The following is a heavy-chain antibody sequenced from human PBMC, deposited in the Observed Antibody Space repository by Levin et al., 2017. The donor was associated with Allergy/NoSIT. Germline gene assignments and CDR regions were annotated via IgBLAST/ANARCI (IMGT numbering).Heavy chain of an antibody. CDR1: GFTFSDYA. CDR3: ARVRGHIVVVTASDYYYGMDV. V-gene: IGHV3-23*01. CDR2: LSGCGGST. J-gene: IGHJ6*02. D-gene: IGHD2-21*02. Sequence: GGSLRLSCAASGFTFSDYAMSWVRQAPGKGLEWVSGLSGCGGSTYYADSVKGRFTISRDNSKNTLYLQMNSLSADDTAVYYCARVRGHIVVVTASDYYYGMDVWGQGTTVTVSS.